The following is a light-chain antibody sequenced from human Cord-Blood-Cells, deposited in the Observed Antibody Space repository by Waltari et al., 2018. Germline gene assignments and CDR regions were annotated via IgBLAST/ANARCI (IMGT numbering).Light chain of an antibody. V-gene: IGLV2-23*01. J-gene: IGLJ3*02. CDR1: SSDVGSYNL. CDR3: CSYAGSSTWV. Sequence: QSALTPPASVSGYPGQSITISCTGTSSDVGSYNLFSWYQQHPGKAPKLMIYEGSTRPSGVSNRFSGSKSGNTASLTISGLQAEDEADYYCCSYAGSSTWVFGGGTKLTVL. CDR2: EGS.